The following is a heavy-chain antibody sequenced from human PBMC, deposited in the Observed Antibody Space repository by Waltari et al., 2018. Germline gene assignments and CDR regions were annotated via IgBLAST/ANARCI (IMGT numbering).Heavy chain of an antibody. CDR3: ARGYRYDSSGRFYLDH. Sequence: QVQLAQSVAEVKSPGSSVTISCKASGLSIRGYTSSWVRQAPGQGLEWMGGFIPLSGSQIYTQKFQGRLTITADGSTRTTVMELTNLRYEDTAVYFCARGYRYDSSGRFYLDHWGQGTPVIVPS. J-gene: IGHJ4*02. CDR1: GLSIRGYT. D-gene: IGHD3-16*02. V-gene: IGHV1-69*12. CDR2: FIPLSGSQ.